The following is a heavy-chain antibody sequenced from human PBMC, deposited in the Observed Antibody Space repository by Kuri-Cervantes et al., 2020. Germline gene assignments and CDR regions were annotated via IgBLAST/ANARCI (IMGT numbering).Heavy chain of an antibody. CDR2: INSDGSTT. Sequence: GESLKISCAASGFTFDDYAMHWVRQAPGKGLEWVSGINSDGSTTRYADSVKGRFTISRDNAKNTLFLQVNSLRAEDTAVYYCAKGGLKVVDYWGQGTLVTVSS. D-gene: IGHD2-8*01. J-gene: IGHJ4*02. CDR3: AKGGLKVVDY. V-gene: IGHV3-74*01. CDR1: GFTFDDYA.